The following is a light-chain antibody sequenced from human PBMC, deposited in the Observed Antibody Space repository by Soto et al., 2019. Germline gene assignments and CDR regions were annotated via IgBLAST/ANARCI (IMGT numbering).Light chain of an antibody. CDR1: QVVTTN. J-gene: IGKJ5*01. CDR2: DIS. V-gene: IGKV3-15*01. CDR3: QQYNNWPFS. Sequence: EIRMTQFQATLSPSQGGGAPLSARAAQVVTTNFAWYQLKLGQPPSLLIYDISTRATGVPARFSGSGSGTEFTLTISGLQSEDFALYFCQQYNNWPFSFGQGTRLEIK.